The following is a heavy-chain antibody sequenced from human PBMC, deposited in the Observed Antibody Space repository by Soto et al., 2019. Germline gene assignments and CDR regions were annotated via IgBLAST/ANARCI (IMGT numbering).Heavy chain of an antibody. CDR3: AKAAVVVPAALHYYYMDV. Sequence: GGSLRLSCAASGFTFSSYAMSWVRQAPGKGLEWVSAISGSGGSTYYADSVKGRFTISRDNSKNTLYLQMNSLRAGDTAVYYCAKAAVVVPAALHYYYMDVWGKGTTVTVSS. V-gene: IGHV3-23*01. CDR1: GFTFSSYA. CDR2: ISGSGGST. D-gene: IGHD2-2*02. J-gene: IGHJ6*03.